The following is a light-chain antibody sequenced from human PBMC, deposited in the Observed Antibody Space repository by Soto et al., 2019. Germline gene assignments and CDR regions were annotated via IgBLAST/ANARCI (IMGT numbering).Light chain of an antibody. CDR2: GAS. V-gene: IGKV3-15*01. Sequence: EIVMTQSPATLSVSPGERATLSCRASQSVSSNLAWYQQKPGQAPRLLIYGASTRATGVPARFSGSGSGTEFTLTITRLQSEDCAVYYCQQYNNWPPMYSFGQGTQVDSK. J-gene: IGKJ2*01. CDR3: QQYNNWPPMYS. CDR1: QSVSSN.